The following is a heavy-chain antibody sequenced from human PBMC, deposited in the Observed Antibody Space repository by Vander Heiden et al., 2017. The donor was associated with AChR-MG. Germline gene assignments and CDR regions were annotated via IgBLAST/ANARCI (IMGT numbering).Heavy chain of an antibody. CDR1: GGTFSSYT. CDR2: IIPILGIA. CDR3: AREPGGSGSYYTVDY. Sequence: QVQLVQSGAEVKKPGSSVTVSCKASGGTFSSYTISWVRQAPGQGLEWMGRIIPILGIANYAQKFQGRVTITADKATSKAYMELSSLRSEDTAVYYCAREPGGSGSYYTVDYWGQGTLVTVSS. J-gene: IGHJ4*02. D-gene: IGHD3-10*01. V-gene: IGHV1-69*08.